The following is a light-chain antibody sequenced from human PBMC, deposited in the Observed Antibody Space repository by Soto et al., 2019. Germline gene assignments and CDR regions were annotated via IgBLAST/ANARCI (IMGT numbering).Light chain of an antibody. CDR3: CSYAGSSTPYV. CDR2: EVS. V-gene: IGLV2-23*02. Sequence: TQPASLSGSPGQSVTLSFTGTSSEVGSYNLVSWYQQHPGKAPKLMIYEVSKRPSGVSNRFSGSKSGNTASLTISGLQAEDEADYYCCSYAGSSTPYVFGTGTKVTVL. J-gene: IGLJ1*01. CDR1: SSEVGSYNL.